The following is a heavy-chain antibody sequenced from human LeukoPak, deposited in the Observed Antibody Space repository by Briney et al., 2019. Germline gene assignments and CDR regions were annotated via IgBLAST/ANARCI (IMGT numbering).Heavy chain of an antibody. V-gene: IGHV3-48*03. J-gene: IGHJ3*02. CDR1: GFTFSSYE. Sequence: GGSLRLSCAASGFTFSSYEMNWVRQAPGKGLGWVSYISSSGSTIYYADSVKGRFTISRDNAKNSLYLQMNSLRAEDTAVYYCASGITTSSAFDIWGQGTMVTVSS. D-gene: IGHD3-10*01. CDR3: ASGITTSSAFDI. CDR2: ISSSGSTI.